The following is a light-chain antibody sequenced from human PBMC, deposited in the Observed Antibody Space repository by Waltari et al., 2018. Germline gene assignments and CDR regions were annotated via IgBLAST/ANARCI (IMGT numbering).Light chain of an antibody. CDR1: SGINVADRK. Sequence: QAVLTQPSSLSASPGASARLTCTLHSGINVADRKIYWYQQTPGRPPQYLLRFRSALDKQQASGLPSRFSGSKDASANAGILLISGLQSEDEADYYCMIWHSSASVFGGGTTLTVL. CDR3: MIWHSSASV. V-gene: IGLV5-45*03. J-gene: IGLJ2*01. CDR2: FRSALDK.